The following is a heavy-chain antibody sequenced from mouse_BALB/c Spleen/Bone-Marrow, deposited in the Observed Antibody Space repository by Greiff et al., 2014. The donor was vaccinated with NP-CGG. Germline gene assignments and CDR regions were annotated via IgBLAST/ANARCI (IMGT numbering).Heavy chain of an antibody. V-gene: IGHV1-9*01. J-gene: IGHJ2*01. D-gene: IGHD3-1*01. CDR1: GFRFNSYW. CDR3: ARLGIRSFDY. Sequence: LVESGADLMKPGASVKISCKATGFRFNSYWTEWVKQRPGHGLEWIGEILPGSGSTNFNEKFEGKATFTAYTSSNTAYMQISSLTSEDSAVYYCARLGIRSFDYWGQGTTLTVSS. CDR2: ILPGSGST.